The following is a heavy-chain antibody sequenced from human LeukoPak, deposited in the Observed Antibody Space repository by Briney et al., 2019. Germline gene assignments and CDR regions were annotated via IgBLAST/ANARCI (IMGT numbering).Heavy chain of an antibody. D-gene: IGHD3-10*01. V-gene: IGHV3-23*01. Sequence: GVTLRLTCAAYAFTFGNIHMTRHAQAPGMGLQWLTDITGSSTWKYYEAYVKGRFTVSTDNCKNTLRLRMNSLKANDTAVYYCARELVSSGTGYFDRWGRGTLVTAS. J-gene: IGHJ2*01. CDR3: ARELVSSGTGYFDR. CDR2: ITGSSTWK. CDR1: AFTFGNIH.